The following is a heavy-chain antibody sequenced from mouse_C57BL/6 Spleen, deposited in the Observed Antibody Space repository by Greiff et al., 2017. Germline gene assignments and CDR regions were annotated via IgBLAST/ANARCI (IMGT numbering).Heavy chain of an antibody. Sequence: QVQLQQPGTELVQPGASVKLSCKASGYTFTSYWMHWVKQRPGQGLEWIGNINPSNGGTNYNEKFKSKATLTVDKSSSTAYMQLSSLTSEDSAVYDCAREAIYYGSSYYFDYWGQGTTLTVSS. J-gene: IGHJ2*01. CDR3: AREAIYYGSSYYFDY. CDR2: INPSNGGT. D-gene: IGHD1-1*01. V-gene: IGHV1-53*01. CDR1: GYTFTSYW.